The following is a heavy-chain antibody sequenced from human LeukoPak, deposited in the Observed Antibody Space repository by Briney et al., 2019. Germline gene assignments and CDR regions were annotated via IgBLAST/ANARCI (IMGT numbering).Heavy chain of an antibody. J-gene: IGHJ6*02. CDR2: IYYSGST. V-gene: IGHV4-30-4*01. CDR3: ARDRRVGAFLYYGMDV. D-gene: IGHD1-26*01. CDR1: GGSISSGDYS. Sequence: SETLSLTCTVSGGSISSGDYSWSWIRQPPGKGLEWIGYIYYSGSTYYNPSLKSRVTISVDTSKNQFSLKLSSVTAADTAVYYCARDRRVGAFLYYGMDVWGQGTTVTVSS.